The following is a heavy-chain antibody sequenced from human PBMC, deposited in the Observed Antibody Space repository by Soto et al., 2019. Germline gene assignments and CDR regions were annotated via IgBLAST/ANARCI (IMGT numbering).Heavy chain of an antibody. CDR2: ISSSSSYI. Sequence: GGSLRLSCAASGFTFSSYSMNWVRQAPGKGLEWVSSISSSSSYIYYADSVKGRFTISRDNAKNSLYLQMNSLRAEDTAVYYCARRGIAAAGSYYFDYWGQGTLVTVSS. J-gene: IGHJ4*02. CDR1: GFTFSSYS. D-gene: IGHD6-13*01. CDR3: ARRGIAAAGSYYFDY. V-gene: IGHV3-21*01.